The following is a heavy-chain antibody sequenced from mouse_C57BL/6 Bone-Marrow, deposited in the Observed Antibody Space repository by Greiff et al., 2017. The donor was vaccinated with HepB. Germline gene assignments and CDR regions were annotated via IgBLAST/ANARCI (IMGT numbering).Heavy chain of an antibody. CDR1: GYTFTSYW. Sequence: QVQLQQPGAELVRPGSSVKLSCKASGYTFTSYWMHWVKQRPIQGLEWIGNIDPSDSETHYNQKFKDKATLTVDKSSSTAYMQLSSLTSEDSAVYYCARDYGSSSYWYFDVRGTGTTVTVSS. V-gene: IGHV1-52*01. CDR3: ARDYGSSSYWYFDV. J-gene: IGHJ1*03. D-gene: IGHD1-1*01. CDR2: IDPSDSET.